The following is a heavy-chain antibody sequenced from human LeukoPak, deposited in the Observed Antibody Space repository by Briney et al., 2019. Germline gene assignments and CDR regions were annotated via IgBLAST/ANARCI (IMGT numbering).Heavy chain of an antibody. CDR1: AGSISSYY. Sequence: SETLSLTCSVSAGSISSYYWSWIRQPPGKGLEWIGYVYYTRSSNCNPSLKSRVTISLDMSKNQFSLKLSSVTAADTAVYYCVGVSGSYSSGDYWGQGTPVTVSS. D-gene: IGHD3-10*01. V-gene: IGHV4-59*01. CDR3: VGVSGSYSSGDY. J-gene: IGHJ4*02. CDR2: VYYTRSS.